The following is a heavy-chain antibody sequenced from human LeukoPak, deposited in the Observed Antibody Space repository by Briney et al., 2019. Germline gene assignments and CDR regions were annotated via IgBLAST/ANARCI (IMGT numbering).Heavy chain of an antibody. J-gene: IGHJ4*02. Sequence: GGSLRLSCAASGFTFSSYWMHWVRQAPGKGLVGVSRINDDGRSTSYADSVKGRFTISRDNAKNTLYLQMNSLRAEDTAVYYCARGRWGGLYYDYWGQGTLVTVSS. CDR2: INDDGRST. V-gene: IGHV3-74*01. D-gene: IGHD3-16*01. CDR3: ARGRWGGLYYDY. CDR1: GFTFSSYW.